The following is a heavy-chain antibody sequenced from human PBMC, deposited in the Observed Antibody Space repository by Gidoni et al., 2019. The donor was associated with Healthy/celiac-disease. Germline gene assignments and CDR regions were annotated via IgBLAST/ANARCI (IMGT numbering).Heavy chain of an antibody. Sequence: EVQLVESGGGLVQPGGSLRLSCAASGFTFSSYWLSWVRQAPGKGLGWVANIKQDGSEKYYVDSVKGRFTISRDNAKNSLYLQMNSLRAEDTAVYYCARPTYYYDSSGYYYWYFDLWGRGTLVTVSS. D-gene: IGHD3-22*01. CDR3: ARPTYYYDSSGYYYWYFDL. CDR1: GFTFSSYW. J-gene: IGHJ2*01. V-gene: IGHV3-7*01. CDR2: IKQDGSEK.